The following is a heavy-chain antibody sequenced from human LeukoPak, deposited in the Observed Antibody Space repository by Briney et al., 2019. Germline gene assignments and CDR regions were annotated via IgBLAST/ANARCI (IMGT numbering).Heavy chain of an antibody. Sequence: GGSLRLSCAASGFTFSSYEMNWVRQAPGKGLEWVSYISSSGSTIYYADSVKGRFTVSRDNAKNSLYLQMNSLRAEDTAVYYCAKERSRYYDSSGYFNYWGQGTLVTVSS. CDR2: ISSSGSTI. CDR1: GFTFSSYE. J-gene: IGHJ4*02. V-gene: IGHV3-48*03. CDR3: AKERSRYYDSSGYFNY. D-gene: IGHD3-22*01.